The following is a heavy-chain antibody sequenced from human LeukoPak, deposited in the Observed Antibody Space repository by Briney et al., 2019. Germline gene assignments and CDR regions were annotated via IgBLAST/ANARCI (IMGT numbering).Heavy chain of an antibody. CDR1: GGSISSGTFF. CDR2: IYTGGST. J-gene: IGHJ1*01. Sequence: KPLQTLSHTCTVSGGSISSGTFFWSWIRQPAGKGLEWIGRIYTGGSTNYNPSLKSRVSRPVDTSRPQFSLRLSSVTAADTAVYYCASEVPASIDYFQLWGEGALVTVSS. V-gene: IGHV4-61*02. CDR3: ASEVPASIDYFQL. D-gene: IGHD2-2*02.